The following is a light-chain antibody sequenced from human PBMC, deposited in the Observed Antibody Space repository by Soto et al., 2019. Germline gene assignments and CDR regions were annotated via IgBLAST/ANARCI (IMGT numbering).Light chain of an antibody. J-gene: IGLJ1*01. CDR2: GVT. V-gene: IGLV2-23*02. CDR3: CSNAGFTTYV. CDR1: SSNIDVFDL. Sequence: QSALAQPASVSGSPGQSITISCTGTSSNIDVFDLVSWYRQRPGKPPKLMIYGVTKRPSGVSDRFSGSKSGNTASLTISGLQAEDEADYYCCSNAGFTTYVFGSGTKVTVL.